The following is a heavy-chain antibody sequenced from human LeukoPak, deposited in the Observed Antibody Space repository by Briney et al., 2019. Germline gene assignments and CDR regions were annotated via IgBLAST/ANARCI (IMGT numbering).Heavy chain of an antibody. Sequence: PGGSLRLSCAASGFTFSSYEMNWVRQAPGKGLEWVSVIYSGGSTYYADSVKGRFTISRDNSKNMLYLQMNSLRVEDTAVYYCARLSYYTSNFDYWGQGTLVTVSS. D-gene: IGHD1-26*01. CDR3: ARLSYYTSNFDY. J-gene: IGHJ4*02. CDR2: IYSGGST. V-gene: IGHV3-66*01. CDR1: GFTFSSYE.